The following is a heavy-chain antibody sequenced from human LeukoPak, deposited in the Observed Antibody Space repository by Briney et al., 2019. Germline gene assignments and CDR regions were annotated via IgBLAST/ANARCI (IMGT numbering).Heavy chain of an antibody. CDR3: AREALGGGGY. D-gene: IGHD3-10*01. V-gene: IGHV3-66*01. Sequence: GGSLRLSCAASGFTVSSNYMSWVRQAPGKGLEWVSIIYSSGSTYYADSVKGRFTISRDNSKNTLYLQMDSLRAEDTAVYYCAREALGGGGYWGQGTLVSVSS. CDR1: GFTVSSNY. J-gene: IGHJ4*02. CDR2: IYSSGST.